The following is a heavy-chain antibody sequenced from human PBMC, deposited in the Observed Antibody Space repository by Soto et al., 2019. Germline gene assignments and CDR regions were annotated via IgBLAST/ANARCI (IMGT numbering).Heavy chain of an antibody. V-gene: IGHV4-39*02. CDR3: MKDDFNKGGCDY. J-gene: IGHJ4*02. CDR1: GGSISISGYY. D-gene: IGHD2-15*01. Sequence: SETLSLTCTVSGGSISISGYYLVWIRQPPGKGLVGIVSIVYTGNTYYNPSLKSRVTISVDTSKNQLSLMLSSVTAADKAVYYCMKDDFNKGGCDYWGQGTLVTVSS. CDR2: IVYTGNT.